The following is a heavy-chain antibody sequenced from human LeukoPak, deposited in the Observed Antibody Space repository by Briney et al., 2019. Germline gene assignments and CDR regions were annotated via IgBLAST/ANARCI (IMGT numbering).Heavy chain of an antibody. V-gene: IGHV1-2*02. CDR1: EYSFTGYY. J-gene: IGHJ4*02. D-gene: IGHD1-26*01. Sequence: ASVKVSCKASEYSFTGYYLHWVRQAPGQGLEWMGWINPNSGGTDFAQKFQGRVTMTRDTSITTAYMELSSLRSGDTAIYYCARDIWAGGATIEYWGQGTLVTVSS. CDR2: INPNSGGT. CDR3: ARDIWAGGATIEY.